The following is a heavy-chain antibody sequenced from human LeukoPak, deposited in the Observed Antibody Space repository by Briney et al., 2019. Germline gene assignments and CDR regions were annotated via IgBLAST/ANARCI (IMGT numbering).Heavy chain of an antibody. J-gene: IGHJ4*02. CDR1: GFTFSYYA. CDR3: AKLWENDYGDY. D-gene: IGHD3-16*01. V-gene: IGHV3-53*01. CDR2: IFSASYT. Sequence: PGGSLRLSCAASGFTFSYYAMHWVRQAPGKGLEWVSVIFSASYTFYANSVKGRFTISRDTSKNTLYLQMNSLRAEDTAVYYCAKLWENDYGDYWGQGTLVTVSS.